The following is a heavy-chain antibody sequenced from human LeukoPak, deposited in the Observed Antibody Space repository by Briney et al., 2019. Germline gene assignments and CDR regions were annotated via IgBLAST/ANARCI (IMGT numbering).Heavy chain of an antibody. CDR3: ARDGEYYDSSGSYFDY. CDR2: LNPSSGST. D-gene: IGHD3-22*01. CDR1: GYTFTTYY. J-gene: IGHJ4*02. Sequence: ASVKVSCKASGYTFTTYYMHWVRQAPGQGLEWMGLLNPSSGSTSYAQRFQGRVTMTRDTSTGTFYMELRSLKSEDTAVYYCARDGEYYDSSGSYFDYWGQGTAVTVSS. V-gene: IGHV1-46*01.